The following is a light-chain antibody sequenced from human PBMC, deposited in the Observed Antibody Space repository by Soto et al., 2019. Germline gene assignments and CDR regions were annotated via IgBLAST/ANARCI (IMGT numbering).Light chain of an antibody. CDR2: DAS. Sequence: DIQMTQSPSTLSASVGDRVTITCRASQSVSNWLAWYQQKRGKAPELLIYDASTLQSGVPSRFSGSGSGTDFTLTISSLQPEDFATYYCQQSYSTRWTFGQGTKVDIK. CDR1: QSVSNW. CDR3: QQSYSTRWT. V-gene: IGKV1-39*01. J-gene: IGKJ1*01.